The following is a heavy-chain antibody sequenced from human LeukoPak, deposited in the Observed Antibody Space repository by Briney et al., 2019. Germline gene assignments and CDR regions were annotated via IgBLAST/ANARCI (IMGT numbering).Heavy chain of an antibody. Sequence: SQTLSHTSVISGDSVSSSTAAWNWIRQSPSRGLEWLGRTYYRSKGYMDFAEYVKSRITIDPNTAKNQFSLQLKSVTPDDTAVYFCARGQTCSGRILDFCGQETLVTVSS. J-gene: IGHJ4*02. V-gene: IGHV6-1*01. D-gene: IGHD2-15*01. CDR1: GDSVSSSTAA. CDR3: ARGQTCSGRILDF. CDR2: TYYRSKGYM.